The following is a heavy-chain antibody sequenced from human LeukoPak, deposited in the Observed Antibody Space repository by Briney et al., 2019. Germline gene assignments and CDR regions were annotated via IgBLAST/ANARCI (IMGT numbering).Heavy chain of an antibody. CDR3: ARGSSAGASLRHDY. CDR1: GFTFSSYW. Sequence: GSLRLSCAASGFTFSSYWMSWVRQAPGKGLEWVANIKQDGSEENFVDSVKGRFTISRDNAKKSLYLQMNSLRAEDTAVYYCARGSSAGASLRHDYWGQRTLVTVSS. V-gene: IGHV3-7*01. CDR2: IKQDGSEE. J-gene: IGHJ4*02. D-gene: IGHD1-26*01.